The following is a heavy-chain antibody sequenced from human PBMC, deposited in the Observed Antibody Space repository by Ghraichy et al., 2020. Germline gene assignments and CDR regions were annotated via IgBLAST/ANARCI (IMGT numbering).Heavy chain of an antibody. Sequence: GGSLRLSCAASGFTFSSYWMSWVRQAPGKGLEWVANIKQDGSEKYYVDSVKGRFTISRDNAKNSLYLQMNSLRAEDTAMYYCAREVTSGSYTTYYYYYMDVWGKGTTVTVSS. CDR3: AREVTSGSYTTYYYYYMDV. V-gene: IGHV3-7*03. D-gene: IGHD1-26*01. J-gene: IGHJ6*03. CDR1: GFTFSSYW. CDR2: IKQDGSEK.